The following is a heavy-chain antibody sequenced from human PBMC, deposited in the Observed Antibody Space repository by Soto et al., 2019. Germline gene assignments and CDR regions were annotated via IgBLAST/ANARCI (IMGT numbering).Heavy chain of an antibody. J-gene: IGHJ4*02. CDR2: ISGDSRYI. D-gene: IGHD3-10*01. CDR3: ARVVPSTMVDY. Sequence: GGSLRLSCAASGFTFSSYGMHWVRQAPGKGLEWVSSISGDSRYIYYTDSVKGRFTISRDNAKNSLYLQMNSLRAEDTAMYYCARVVPSTMVDYWGQGALVTVSS. V-gene: IGHV3-21*01. CDR1: GFTFSSYG.